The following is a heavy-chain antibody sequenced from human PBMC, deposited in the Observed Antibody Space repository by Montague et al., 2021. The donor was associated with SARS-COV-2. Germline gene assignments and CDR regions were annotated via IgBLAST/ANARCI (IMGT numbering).Heavy chain of an antibody. CDR3: ARLNWDNDSVFDS. V-gene: IGHV4-59*11. CDR1: GGSLSGHH. CDR2: IFHSGNT. D-gene: IGHD1/OR15-1a*01. J-gene: IGHJ4*02. Sequence: SETLSLTCTVSGGSLSGHHWSWIRQPPGKGLEWIGYIFHSGNTNYNPSLKSRVTISVDTSKNQFYLRLTSVTAADTAVYYCARLNWDNDSVFDSWGQGAVVAVSS.